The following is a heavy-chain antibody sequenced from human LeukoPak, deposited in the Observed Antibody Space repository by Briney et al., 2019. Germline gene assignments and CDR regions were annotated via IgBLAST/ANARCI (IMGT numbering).Heavy chain of an antibody. CDR3: ARVGIAAAGTYLDY. J-gene: IGHJ4*02. D-gene: IGHD6-13*01. CDR2: IIPIFGTA. CDR1: GGTFSSYA. Sequence: AASVNVSCTASGGTFSSYAISWVRQAPGQGLEWMGGIIPIFGTANYAQKFQGRVTITADESTSTAYMELSSLRPEDTAVYYCARVGIAAAGTYLDYWGQGTLVTVSS. V-gene: IGHV1-69*01.